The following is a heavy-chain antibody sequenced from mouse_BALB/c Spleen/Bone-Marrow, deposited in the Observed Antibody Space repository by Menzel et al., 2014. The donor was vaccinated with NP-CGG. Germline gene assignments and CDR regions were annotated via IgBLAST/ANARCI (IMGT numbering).Heavy chain of an antibody. CDR1: GFNIKDTY. CDR2: MDPANGNT. Sequence: EVHLVESGAELVKPGASVKLSCTASGFNIKDTYMHWVKQRPEQGLEWIGRMDPANGNTKYDPKFQGKATITADTSSNTAYLQLSSLTSEDTAVYYCAAYYRYLAWFAYWGQGTLVTVSA. V-gene: IGHV14-3*02. CDR3: AAYYRYLAWFAY. D-gene: IGHD2-14*01. J-gene: IGHJ3*01.